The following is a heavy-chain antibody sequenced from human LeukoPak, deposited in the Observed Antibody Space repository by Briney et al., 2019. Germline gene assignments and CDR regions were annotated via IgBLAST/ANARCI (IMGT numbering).Heavy chain of an antibody. Sequence: PSEILSLTCTVSGGSISSGGYYWGWIRQHPGKGLEWIGYIYYSGSTYYNPSLKSRVTISVDTSKNQFSLKLSSVTAADTAVYYCARIVCSSSSNDAFDIWGQGTMVTVSS. CDR3: ARIVCSSSSNDAFDI. D-gene: IGHD6-6*01. V-gene: IGHV4-31*03. CDR1: GGSISSGGYY. J-gene: IGHJ3*02. CDR2: IYYSGST.